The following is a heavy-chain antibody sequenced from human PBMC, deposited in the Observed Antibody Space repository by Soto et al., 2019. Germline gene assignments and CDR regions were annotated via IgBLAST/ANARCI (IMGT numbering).Heavy chain of an antibody. Sequence: SVKVCWKASGDGYTSYSMHWVRQSPGQRLEWMGWINAGNGNTKYSQKFQGRVTITRDTSASTAYMELSSLRSEDTAVYYCARDYYDSSGYYSFDYWGQGTLVTVSS. J-gene: IGHJ4*02. D-gene: IGHD3-22*01. CDR3: ARDYYDSSGYYSFDY. CDR1: GDGYTSYS. CDR2: INAGNGNT. V-gene: IGHV1-3*01.